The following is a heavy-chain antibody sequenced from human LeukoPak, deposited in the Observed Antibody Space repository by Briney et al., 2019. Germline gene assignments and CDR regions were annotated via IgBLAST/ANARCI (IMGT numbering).Heavy chain of an antibody. CDR3: ARVWAGYNRNFFDC. Sequence: SQTLSLTCTVSGGSISSGGYYWNWIRQHQGKGLEWIGYIYYTGSTDYNPSLKSRSTISVDTSKNQFSLKLSSVTAADTAVYYCARVWAGYNRNFFDCWGQGALVTVSS. J-gene: IGHJ4*02. CDR1: GGSISSGGYY. V-gene: IGHV4-31*03. CDR2: IYYTGST. D-gene: IGHD3/OR15-3a*01.